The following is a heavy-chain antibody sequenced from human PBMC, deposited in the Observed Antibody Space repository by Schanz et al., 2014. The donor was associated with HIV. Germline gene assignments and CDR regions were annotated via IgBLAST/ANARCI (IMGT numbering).Heavy chain of an antibody. Sequence: EVQLLQSGGALVQPGGSLKLSCTASGFMFNNYAMAWVRQAPGKGLEWVSTISSSGRSIFYTDPVKGRFTISRDNSKNTLYLQMKRLRVEDTAIYYCAKDLSVHTSAYYRYWGQGTLVTVSS. CDR3: AKDLSVHTSAYYRY. J-gene: IGHJ4*02. CDR2: ISSSGRSI. V-gene: IGHV3-23*01. D-gene: IGHD3-22*01. CDR1: GFMFNNYA.